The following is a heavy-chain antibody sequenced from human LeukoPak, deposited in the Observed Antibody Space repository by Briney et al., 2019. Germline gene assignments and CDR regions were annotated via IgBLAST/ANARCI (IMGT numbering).Heavy chain of an antibody. CDR2: IYTSGST. D-gene: IGHD6-19*01. J-gene: IGHJ5*02. CDR3: ARDGQWLVQRYNWFDP. V-gene: IGHV4-4*07. CDR1: GGSISSYY. Sequence: SETLSLTCTVSGGSISSYYWSWIRQPAGEGLEWIGRIYTSGSTNYNPSLKSRVTMSVDTSKNQFSLKLSSVTAADTAVYYCARDGQWLVQRYNWFDPWGQGTLVTVSS.